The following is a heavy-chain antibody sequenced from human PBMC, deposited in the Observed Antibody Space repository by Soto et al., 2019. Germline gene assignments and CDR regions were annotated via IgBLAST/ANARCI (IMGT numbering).Heavy chain of an antibody. CDR2: IIPIFGTA. CDR1: GGTFSSYA. D-gene: IGHD2-2*01. J-gene: IGHJ3*02. Sequence: VKVSCKASGGTFSSYAISWVRQAPGQGLEWMGGIIPIFGTANYAQKFQGRVTITADKSTSTAYMELSSLRSEDTAVYYCATNRRVVPAAKWQAFDIWGQGTMVTVSS. V-gene: IGHV1-69*06. CDR3: ATNRRVVPAAKWQAFDI.